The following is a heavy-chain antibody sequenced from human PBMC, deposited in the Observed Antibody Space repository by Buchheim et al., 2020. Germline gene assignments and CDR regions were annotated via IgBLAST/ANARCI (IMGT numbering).Heavy chain of an antibody. D-gene: IGHD2-15*01. V-gene: IGHV3-30-3*01. Sequence: QVQLVESGGGVVQPGRSLRLSCAASGFTFSSYAMHWVRQAPGKGLEWVAVISYDGSNKYYADSVKGRFTISRDNSKNTLYLQMNSLRAEDTAVYYCARDNGSSGGFDYWGQGTL. J-gene: IGHJ4*02. CDR3: ARDNGSSGGFDY. CDR1: GFTFSSYA. CDR2: ISYDGSNK.